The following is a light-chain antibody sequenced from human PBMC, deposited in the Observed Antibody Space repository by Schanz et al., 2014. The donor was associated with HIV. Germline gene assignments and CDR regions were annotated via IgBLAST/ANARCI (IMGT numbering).Light chain of an antibody. J-gene: IGLJ2*01. CDR3: SSSSTNTCV. CDR2: DVS. CDR1: SSDVGSDNY. V-gene: IGLV2-14*01. Sequence: QSGLTQPASVSGSPGQSITISCTGVSSDVGSDNYVSWYQQNPGRTPKLIIYDVSNRPSGISNRFSGSKSGNTASLTISGLQAEDEAEYFCSSSSTNTCVFGGGTKVTVL.